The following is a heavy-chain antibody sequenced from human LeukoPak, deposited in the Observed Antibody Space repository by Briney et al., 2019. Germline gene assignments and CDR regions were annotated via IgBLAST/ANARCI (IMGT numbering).Heavy chain of an antibody. D-gene: IGHD3-22*01. CDR1: GYTFTNFD. CDR2: MNPNTGNA. J-gene: IGHJ2*01. CDR3: ARNGYYDSSAPYWYFDL. Sequence: ASVKVSCKASGYTFTNFDINWVRQATGQGLEWMGWMNPNTGNAGYAQKFQDRVTITWDASISTAYMDLSSLRSEDTAVYYCARNGYYDSSAPYWYFDLWGRGTLVTVSS. V-gene: IGHV1-8*01.